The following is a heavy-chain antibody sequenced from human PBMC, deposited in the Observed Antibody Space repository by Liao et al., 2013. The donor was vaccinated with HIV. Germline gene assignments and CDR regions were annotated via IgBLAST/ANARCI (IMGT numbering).Heavy chain of an antibody. J-gene: IGHJ4*02. D-gene: IGHD3-22*01. CDR3: ARGPPYYYDSSGYYEGTVDY. Sequence: QVQLQQWGAGLLKPSETLSLTCAVYGGSFSGYYWSWIRQPPGKGLEWIGEINHSGSTNYNPSLKSRVTISVDTSKNQFSLKLSSVTAADTSVYYCARGPPYYYDSSGYYEGTVDYWGQGTLVTVSS. V-gene: IGHV4-34*01. CDR1: GGSFSGYY. CDR2: INHSGST.